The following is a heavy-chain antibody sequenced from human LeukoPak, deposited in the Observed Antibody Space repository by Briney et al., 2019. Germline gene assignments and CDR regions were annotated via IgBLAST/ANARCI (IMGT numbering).Heavy chain of an antibody. Sequence: SETLSLSCTVSGDSLSTCYWSWVRQPPGKGLEWIGYIYYSGSTNYNPSLKSRVTISVDTSKNQLSLPLSSVTAADTAVYYCARLGYGSGGSCSRWFGPWGQGTLVTVSS. J-gene: IGHJ5*02. CDR3: ARLGYGSGGSCSRWFGP. D-gene: IGHD2-15*01. V-gene: IGHV4-59*01. CDR2: IYYSGST. CDR1: GDSLSTCY.